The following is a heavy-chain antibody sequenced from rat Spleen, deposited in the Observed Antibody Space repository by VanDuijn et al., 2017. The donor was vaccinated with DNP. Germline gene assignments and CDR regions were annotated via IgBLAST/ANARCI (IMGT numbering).Heavy chain of an antibody. CDR2: IGSPAYAP. J-gene: IGHJ2*01. V-gene: IGHV5-22*01. Sequence: EVQLVESGGGLVQPGRSLKLSCAASGFTFSAYYMAWVRPAPAKGLEWVAYIGSPAYAPYYTDSVKGRFTISRYNTKSTLYLQMNSLRSEDMATYYCVRWNSGHFDYWGQGVMVTVSS. D-gene: IGHD4-3*01. CDR1: GFTFSAYY. CDR3: VRWNSGHFDY.